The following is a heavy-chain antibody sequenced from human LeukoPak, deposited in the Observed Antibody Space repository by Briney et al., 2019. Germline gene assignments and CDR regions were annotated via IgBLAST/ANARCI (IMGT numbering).Heavy chain of an antibody. V-gene: IGHV3-30*04. CDR1: GFTFSSYA. Sequence: GGSLRLSCAASGFTFSSYAMPWVRQAPGKGLEWVAVISYDGSNKYYADSVKGRFTISRDNSKNTLYLQMNSLRAEDTAVYYCARPPPTSSGWYFDYWGQGTLVTVSS. J-gene: IGHJ4*02. CDR3: ARPPPTSSGWYFDY. CDR2: ISYDGSNK. D-gene: IGHD6-19*01.